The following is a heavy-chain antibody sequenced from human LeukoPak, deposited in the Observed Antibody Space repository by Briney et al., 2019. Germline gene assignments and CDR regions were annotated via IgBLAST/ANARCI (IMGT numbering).Heavy chain of an antibody. V-gene: IGHV4-59*01. CDR2: IYYSGST. D-gene: IGHD3-3*01. CDR1: GGSISSYY. Sequence: SETLSLTCTVSGGSISSYYWSWIRQPPGKGLEWIGYIYYSGSTNYNPSLKSRVTISVDTSKNQFSLKLSSVTAADTAVYYCARSQGYYDFWSGYYTGYYFDYWGQGTLVTVSS. CDR3: ARSQGYYDFWSGYYTGYYFDY. J-gene: IGHJ4*02.